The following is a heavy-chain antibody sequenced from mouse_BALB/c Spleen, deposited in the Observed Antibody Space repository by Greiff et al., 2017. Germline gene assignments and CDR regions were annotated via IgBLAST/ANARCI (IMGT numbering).Heavy chain of an antibody. CDR1: GFNIKDYY. J-gene: IGHJ4*01. CDR2: IDPENGNT. CDR3: ARWYYGSSYDYAMDY. D-gene: IGHD1-1*01. V-gene: IGHV14-1*02. Sequence: DVQLQESGAELVRPGALVKLSCKASGFNIKDYYMHWVKQRPEQGLEWIGWIDPENGNTIYDPKFQGKASITADTSSNTAYLQLSSLTSEDTAVYYCARWYYGSSYDYAMDYWGQGTSVTVSS.